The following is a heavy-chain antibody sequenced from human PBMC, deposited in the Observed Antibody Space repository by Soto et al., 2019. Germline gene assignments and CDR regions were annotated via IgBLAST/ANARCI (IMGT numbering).Heavy chain of an antibody. CDR1: GASISSSGYY. Sequence: PSETLSLTCTVSGASISSSGYYWGWIRQPPGKGLEWIGSIFYSGTTYCNPSLKSRVTLSVDTSGNQFSLKLSSVTAADTAVYYCARGAGSPTYYYNMDVWGQGTTVTVSS. V-gene: IGHV4-39*01. D-gene: IGHD2-15*01. J-gene: IGHJ6*02. CDR3: ARGAGSPTYYYNMDV. CDR2: IFYSGTT.